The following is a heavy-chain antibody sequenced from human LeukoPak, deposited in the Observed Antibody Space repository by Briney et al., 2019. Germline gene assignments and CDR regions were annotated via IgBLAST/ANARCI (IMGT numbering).Heavy chain of an antibody. V-gene: IGHV4-39*01. CDR3: ARHSSSGYDWGYYYYGMDV. Sequence: SETLSLTCTVSGGSISSSSYYWGWIRQPPGKGLEWIGSIYYSGSTYYNPSLKSRVTISVDTSKNQFSLKLSSVTAADTAVYYCARHSSSGYDWGYYYYGMDVWGQGTTVTVSS. J-gene: IGHJ6*02. CDR1: GGSISSSSYY. CDR2: IYYSGST. D-gene: IGHD5-12*01.